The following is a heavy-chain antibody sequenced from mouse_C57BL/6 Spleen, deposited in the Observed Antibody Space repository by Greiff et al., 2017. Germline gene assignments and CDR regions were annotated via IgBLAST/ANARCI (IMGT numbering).Heavy chain of an antibody. J-gene: IGHJ3*01. CDR3: ARYSFAY. CDR1: GYTFTSYW. CDR2: IDPSDSDT. V-gene: IGHV1-69*01. Sequence: QVQLQQPGAELVMPGASVKLSCKASGYTFTSYWMHWVKQRPGQGLEWIGEIDPSDSDTNYNQKFKGKSTLTVDKSSRPAYMRLSSLTAEASAVYYCARYSFAYWGQGTLVTVSA.